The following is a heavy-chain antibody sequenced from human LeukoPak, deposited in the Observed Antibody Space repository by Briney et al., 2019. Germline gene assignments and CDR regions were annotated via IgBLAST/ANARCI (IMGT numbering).Heavy chain of an antibody. CDR3: AKDLSWFGGSLATFGY. CDR1: GFTLSNYA. Sequence: PGGSLRLSCAGSGFTLSNYAMSWVRQAPGKWLEWVSVISDSGTYYADSVQGRFTISRDNSKNTLYLQMNSLSAEDTAVYYCAKDLSWFGGSLATFGYWGQGTLATVSS. V-gene: IGHV3-23*01. CDR2: ISDSGT. D-gene: IGHD3-10*01. J-gene: IGHJ4*02.